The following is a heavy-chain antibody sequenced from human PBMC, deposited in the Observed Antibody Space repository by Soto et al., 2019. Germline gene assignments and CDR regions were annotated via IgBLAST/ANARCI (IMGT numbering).Heavy chain of an antibody. Sequence: SETLSLTCAVYGGSFSGYYWSWIRQPPGKGLEWIGEINHSGSTNYNPSLKSRVTISVDTSKNQFSLKLSSVTAADTAVYYCARLGGSYKQRYFDWLSDNYYMDVWGKGTTVTVSS. V-gene: IGHV4-34*01. D-gene: IGHD3-9*01. CDR3: ARLGGSYKQRYFDWLSDNYYMDV. J-gene: IGHJ6*03. CDR1: GGSFSGYY. CDR2: INHSGST.